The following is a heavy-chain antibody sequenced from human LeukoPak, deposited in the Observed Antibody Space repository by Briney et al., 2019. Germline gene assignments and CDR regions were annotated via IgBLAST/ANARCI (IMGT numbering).Heavy chain of an antibody. Sequence: PGRSLRLSCAASGFNFRTYGMHWVRQAPGKGLEWLAIIWHDGSNKYYGDSVKGRFTISRDNSKNTVYLQMNSLRAEDTAVYYCAKSMGQWLPPDYWGQGTLVTVSS. CDR1: GFNFRTYG. CDR3: AKSMGQWLPPDY. V-gene: IGHV3-33*06. D-gene: IGHD6-19*01. CDR2: IWHDGSNK. J-gene: IGHJ4*02.